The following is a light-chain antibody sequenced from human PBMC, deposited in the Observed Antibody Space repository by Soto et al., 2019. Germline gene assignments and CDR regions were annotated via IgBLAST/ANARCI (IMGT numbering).Light chain of an antibody. CDR1: SSNIGTYT. V-gene: IGLV1-44*01. CDR2: TYD. J-gene: IGLJ2*01. Sequence: QAVVTQPPSVSGTPGQSITISCSGSSSNIGTYTLNWYQHLPGTAPKLLFFTYDQRPSGVADRFSGSKSGTSASLAISGLQSEDEADYYCAAWDDRVSGVVFGGGTKVTVL. CDR3: AAWDDRVSGVV.